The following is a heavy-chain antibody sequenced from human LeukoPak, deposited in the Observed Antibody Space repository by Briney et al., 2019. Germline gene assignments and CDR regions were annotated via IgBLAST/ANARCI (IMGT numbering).Heavy chain of an antibody. CDR1: GYTLTELP. CDR3: ATASGYDYDYYYMDV. D-gene: IGHD5-12*01. CDR2: FDPEDGET. V-gene: IGHV1-24*01. J-gene: IGHJ6*03. Sequence: GASVKVSCKVSGYTLTELPMHWVRQAPGKGLEWMGGFDPEDGETIYAQKFQGRVTMTEDASTDTAYMELSSLRSEDTAVYYCATASGYDYDYYYMDVWGKGTTVTVSS.